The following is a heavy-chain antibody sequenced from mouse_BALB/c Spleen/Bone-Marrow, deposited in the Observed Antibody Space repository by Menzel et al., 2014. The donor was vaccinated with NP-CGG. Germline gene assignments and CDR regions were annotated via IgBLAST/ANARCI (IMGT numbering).Heavy chain of an antibody. CDR2: IDPANGNT. D-gene: IGHD2-2*01. CDR3: ARNYGYGKSFAY. Sequence: EVMLVESGAELVKPGASVKLSCTASGFNIKDTYMHWVKQRPEQGLEWIGRIDPANGNTKYDPKFQGKATITADTSSNTAYPQRSNLTSEDTAVYYCARNYGYGKSFAYWGQGTLVTVSA. V-gene: IGHV14-3*02. CDR1: GFNIKDTY. J-gene: IGHJ3*01.